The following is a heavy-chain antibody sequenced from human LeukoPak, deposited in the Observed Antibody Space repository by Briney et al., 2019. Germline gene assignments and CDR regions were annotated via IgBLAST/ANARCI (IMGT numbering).Heavy chain of an antibody. CDR1: GGSVSTNTCY. D-gene: IGHD7-27*01. CDR3: ARFWGVKDYFDY. J-gene: IGHJ4*02. Sequence: PSETLSLTCTVSGGSVSTNTCYWVWIRQPPGKGLEWIGSILFSGNTYYNPSLMRRVTISVDTSKNQFSLKLSFVAAADTAVYYCARFWGVKDYFDYWGQGTLVTVSS. V-gene: IGHV4-39*01. CDR2: ILFSGNT.